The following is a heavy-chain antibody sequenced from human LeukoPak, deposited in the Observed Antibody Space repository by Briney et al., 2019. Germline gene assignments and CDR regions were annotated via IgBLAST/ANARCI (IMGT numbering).Heavy chain of an antibody. CDR2: IYHSGST. D-gene: IGHD3-22*01. CDR3: ARDIIPRYYDSTGRGGAFDI. J-gene: IGHJ3*02. Sequence: SETLSLTCTVSGYSISSGYYWGWIRQPPGKGLEWIGSIYHSGSTYYNPSLKSRVTISVDTSKNQFSLKLSSVTAADTAVYYCARDIIPRYYDSTGRGGAFDIWGQGTMVTVSS. CDR1: GYSISSGYY. V-gene: IGHV4-38-2*02.